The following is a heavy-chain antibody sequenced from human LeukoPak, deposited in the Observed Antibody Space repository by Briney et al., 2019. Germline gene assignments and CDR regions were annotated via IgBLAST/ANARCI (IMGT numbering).Heavy chain of an antibody. V-gene: IGHV3-74*01. CDR2: INFDGSDT. J-gene: IGHJ4*02. CDR1: GITLSGYW. D-gene: IGHD3-9*01. CDR3: TGSLTD. Sequence: GGSLRLSCAASGITLSGYWMHWVRQAPGKGLVWVSRINFDGSDTSYADFVKGRFTISRDNARNTLFLQMNSLRAEDTAVYYCTGSLTDWGQGIRVTVSS.